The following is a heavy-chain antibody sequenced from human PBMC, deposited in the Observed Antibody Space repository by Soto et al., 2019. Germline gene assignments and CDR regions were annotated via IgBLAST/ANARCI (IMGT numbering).Heavy chain of an antibody. CDR3: AGGHYYESGGYDY. CDR1: GFAFSSYS. J-gene: IGHJ4*02. CDR2: IGSSGGSI. Sequence: EVQLVESGGGLVQPGGSLRLSCAASGFAFSSYSMNWVRQAPGRGLEWISYIGSSGGSIIYADSVKGRFTISRDNAKNSLYLQMNSLRAEDTAVYYCAGGHYYESGGYDYWGQGTLVTVSS. D-gene: IGHD3-22*01. V-gene: IGHV3-48*04.